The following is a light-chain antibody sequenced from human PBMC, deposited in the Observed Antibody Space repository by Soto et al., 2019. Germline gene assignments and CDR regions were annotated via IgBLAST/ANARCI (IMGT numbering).Light chain of an antibody. V-gene: IGKV3-15*01. CDR2: FAS. Sequence: EIVMTQSPATLSVSPGERATLSCRASQSMYNNLAWYQQKPGQAPRLLIYFASTRATGIPARFSGSGSGTEFTLTISSLQSEDFAVYYCQQCNNWPLTFGGGTKVEI. J-gene: IGKJ4*01. CDR3: QQCNNWPLT. CDR1: QSMYNN.